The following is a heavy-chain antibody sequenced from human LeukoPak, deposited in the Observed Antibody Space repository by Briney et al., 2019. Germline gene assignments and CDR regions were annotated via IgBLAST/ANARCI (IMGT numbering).Heavy chain of an antibody. J-gene: IGHJ4*02. D-gene: IGHD3-22*01. CDR2: AQGDGRLQ. CDR3: ATGGGSYYGH. Sequence: GTSLRLSCAASGFSFSTYGMHWVRQAPGKGLEWVAAAQGDGRLQYYADSVKGRFTISKDISKSTLYVQMNSLRAEDTAVYYCATGGGSYYGHWGQGTLVTVSS. CDR1: GFSFSTYG. V-gene: IGHV3-33*01.